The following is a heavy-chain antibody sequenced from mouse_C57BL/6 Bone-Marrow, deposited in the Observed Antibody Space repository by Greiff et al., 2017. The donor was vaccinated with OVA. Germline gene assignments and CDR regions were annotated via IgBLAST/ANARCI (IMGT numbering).Heavy chain of an antibody. CDR2: IYPGGGYT. CDR1: GYTFTNYW. V-gene: IGHV1-63*01. Sequence: QVQLQQSGAELVRPGTSVKMSCKASGYTFTNYWIGWAKQRPGHGLAWIGDIYPGGGYTNYNEKFKGKATLTADKSSSTAYMQFSSLTSEDSAIYYCASNLYWYFDVWGTGTTVTVAS. CDR3: ASNLYWYFDV. J-gene: IGHJ1*03.